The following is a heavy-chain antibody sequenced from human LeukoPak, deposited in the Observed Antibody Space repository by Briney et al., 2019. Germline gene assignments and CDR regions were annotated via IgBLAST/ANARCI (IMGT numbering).Heavy chain of an antibody. J-gene: IGHJ6*04. CDR3: ARSRRGRPFLV. D-gene: IGHD2/OR15-2a*01. V-gene: IGHV4-39*07. CDR2: IHYSGNT. CDR1: GDSIESSGFY. Sequence: SETLSLTCSVSGDSIESSGFYWDWIRQSPGKGLEWIGNIHYSGNTYYNPSFNSRVSVSSDTSKNQFYLKLTSVTAADSAVYYCARSRRGRPFLVWGNGTTVIVSS.